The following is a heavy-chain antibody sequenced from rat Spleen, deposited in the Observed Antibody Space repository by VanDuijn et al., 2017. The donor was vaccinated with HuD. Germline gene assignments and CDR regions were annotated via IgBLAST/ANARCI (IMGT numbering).Heavy chain of an antibody. CDR3: GRRHSGYTDYFDY. V-gene: IGHV5-29*01. Sequence: EVQLVESGGGLVQPGRSLKLSCAASGFTFSNYGMAWVRQAPTKGLEWVATISYGDSSGHSGTYYRDSVRGRFTSSRDDANSTLSLQMDSLRSENTATYYCGRRHSGYTDYFDYWGQGVMVPVSS. J-gene: IGHJ2*01. D-gene: IGHD1-12*03. CDR1: GFTFSNYG. CDR2: ISYGDSSGHSGT.